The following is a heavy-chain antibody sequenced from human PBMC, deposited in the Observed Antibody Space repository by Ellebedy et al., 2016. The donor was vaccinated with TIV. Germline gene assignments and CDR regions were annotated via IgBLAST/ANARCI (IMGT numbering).Heavy chain of an antibody. V-gene: IGHV3-30*18. CDR3: AKGGGAIQYYYDSSGTY. J-gene: IGHJ4*02. CDR1: GFTISSYG. D-gene: IGHD3-22*01. CDR2: ISYDGSNR. Sequence: GGSLRLSXAASGFTISSYGMHWVRQAPGKGLEWVAVISYDGSNRYYEDSEKGRFTISRDNFKNTLYLQMNSLRAEDTAVYYCAKGGGAIQYYYDSSGTYWGQGTLVTVSS.